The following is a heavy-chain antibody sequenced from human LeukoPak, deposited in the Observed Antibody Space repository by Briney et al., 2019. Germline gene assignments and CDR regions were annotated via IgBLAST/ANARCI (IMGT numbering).Heavy chain of an antibody. CDR3: ARGEWLRSWFGY. CDR1: GGSISSSSYY. CDR2: TYYSGST. J-gene: IGHJ4*02. Sequence: SETLSLACTVSGGSISSSSYYWGWIRQPPGKGLEWIGSTYYSGSTYYNPSLKSRVTISVDTSKNQFSLKLSSVTAADTAVYYCARGEWLRSWFGYWGQGTLVTVSS. V-gene: IGHV4-39*07. D-gene: IGHD5-12*01.